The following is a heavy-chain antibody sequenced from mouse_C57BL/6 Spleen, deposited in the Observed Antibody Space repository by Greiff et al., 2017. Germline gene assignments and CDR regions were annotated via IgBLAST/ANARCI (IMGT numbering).Heavy chain of an antibody. V-gene: IGHV1-18*01. J-gene: IGHJ3*01. CDR2: INPNNGGT. D-gene: IGHD2-2*01. CDR1: GYTFTDYN. CDR3: ARGDYGYDGFAY. Sequence: SGPELVKPGDSVKIPCTASGYTFTDYNMDWVKQSQGKSLEWIGDINPNNGGTIYNQKFKGKATLTVDKSTSTAYMELRSLTSEDTAVYYCARGDYGYDGFAYWGQGTLVTVSA.